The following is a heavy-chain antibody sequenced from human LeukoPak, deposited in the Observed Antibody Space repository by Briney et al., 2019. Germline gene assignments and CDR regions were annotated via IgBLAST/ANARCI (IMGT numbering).Heavy chain of an antibody. CDR1: GYSFSSYW. CDR2: IFPGDSDI. J-gene: IGHJ4*02. D-gene: IGHD2-2*01. V-gene: IGHV5-51*01. Sequence: GESLKISCKGSGYSFSSYWIAWVRQVPGKGLEWMGIIFPGDSDIRYSPSFRGQVTISADKSIRAAYLQWSSLKASDTAMYYCARVFCSSISCYADFDYWGQGTLVTVSS. CDR3: ARVFCSSISCYADFDY.